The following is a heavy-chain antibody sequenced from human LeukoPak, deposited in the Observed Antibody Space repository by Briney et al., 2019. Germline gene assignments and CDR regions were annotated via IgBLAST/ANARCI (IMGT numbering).Heavy chain of an antibody. Sequence: TLSLTCTVSGGSISSYYWSWIRQPPGKALEWLALIYWNDDKRYSPSLKSRLTITKDTSKNQVVLTMTNMDPVDTATYYCAHSLWGWKDQTSMTPFDYWGQGTLVTVSS. CDR3: AHSLWGWKDQTSMTPFDY. CDR1: GGSISSYYW. J-gene: IGHJ4*02. CDR2: IYWNDDK. V-gene: IGHV2-5*01. D-gene: IGHD3-16*01.